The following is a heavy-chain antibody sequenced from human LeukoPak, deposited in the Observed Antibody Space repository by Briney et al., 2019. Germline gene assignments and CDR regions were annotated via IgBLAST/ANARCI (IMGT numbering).Heavy chain of an antibody. J-gene: IGHJ3*02. CDR3: AKDHYYDSSGASGI. CDR1: GFTVSSNY. V-gene: IGHV3-53*01. CDR2: IYSGGST. Sequence: GGSLRLSCAASGFTVSSNYMSWVRQAPGKGLEWVSVIYSGGSTYYADSVKGRFTISRDNSKNTLYLQMNSLRAEDTAVYYCAKDHYYDSSGASGIWGQGTMVTVSS. D-gene: IGHD3-22*01.